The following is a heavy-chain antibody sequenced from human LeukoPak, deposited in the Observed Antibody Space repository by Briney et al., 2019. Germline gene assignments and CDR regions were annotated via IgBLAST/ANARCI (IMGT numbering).Heavy chain of an antibody. D-gene: IGHD3-10*01. Sequence: GGSLRLSCAASGFTFSSYAMSWVRQAPGKGLEWVSAISGSGGSTYYADSVKGRFTISRDNSKNTVYLQMNSLRAEDTAVYYCAKDNAIYYYGSGRPFDYWGQGTLVTVSS. J-gene: IGHJ4*02. CDR1: GFTFSSYA. CDR3: AKDNAIYYYGSGRPFDY. CDR2: ISGSGGST. V-gene: IGHV3-23*01.